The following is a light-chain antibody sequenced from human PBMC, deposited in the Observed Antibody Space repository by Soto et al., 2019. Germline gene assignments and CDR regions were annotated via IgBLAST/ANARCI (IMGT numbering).Light chain of an antibody. CDR1: QSISNFL. V-gene: IGKV3-20*01. CDR3: QVYDGSLIT. CDR2: GAS. J-gene: IGKJ3*01. Sequence: EFVLTQSPDTLSSSPGEKATLSCRASQSISNFLVAWYQQKPGQPPRPLIHGASSRATGIPERFSGHGSGTEFTLTISRLEPEDFAVYYCQVYDGSLITFGLGTKVDIK.